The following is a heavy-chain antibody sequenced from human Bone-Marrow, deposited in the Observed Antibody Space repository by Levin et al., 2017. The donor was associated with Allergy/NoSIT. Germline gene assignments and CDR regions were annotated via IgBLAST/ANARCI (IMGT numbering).Heavy chain of an antibody. CDR1: GFKFSAYG. CDR2: ISSDGRDK. Sequence: GESLKISCAASGFKFSAYGMHWVRQAPGKGPEWVSLISSDGRDKYYVDSVKGRFSISRDTSKNIFYLQMNNLRVEDTAIYFCARGGYSTGWPPLDTWGQGTTVSVS. CDR3: ARGGYSTGWPPLDT. V-gene: IGHV3-33*01. J-gene: IGHJ6*02. D-gene: IGHD6-19*01.